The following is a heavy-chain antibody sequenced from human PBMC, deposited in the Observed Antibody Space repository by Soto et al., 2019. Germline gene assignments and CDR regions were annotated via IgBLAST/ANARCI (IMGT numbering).Heavy chain of an antibody. CDR1: GFIFSKYS. CDR3: AREDILGTRSFDY. D-gene: IGHD1-26*01. J-gene: IGHJ4*02. CDR2: ISSNSVTI. V-gene: IGHV3-48*02. Sequence: GGSLRLSCGASGFIFSKYSMNWVRQAPGKGLEWLSYISSNSVTIYYADSVRGRFTIFRDNAKNSLYLQMNSLRDEDTAVYYCAREDILGTRSFDYWGQGALVTVSS.